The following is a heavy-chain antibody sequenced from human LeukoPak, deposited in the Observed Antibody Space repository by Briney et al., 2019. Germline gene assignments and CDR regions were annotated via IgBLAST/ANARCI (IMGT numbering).Heavy chain of an antibody. CDR3: AKDMGQLAIFDY. D-gene: IGHD6-6*01. CDR2: ISWNSGSI. Sequence: PGGSLRLSCAASGFTFDDYAMHWVRQAPGKGLEWVSGISWNSGSIGYADSVKGRFTISRDNAKNSLYLQMNSLRAEDTALYYCAKDMGQLAIFDYWGQGTLVTVSP. J-gene: IGHJ4*02. CDR1: GFTFDDYA. V-gene: IGHV3-9*01.